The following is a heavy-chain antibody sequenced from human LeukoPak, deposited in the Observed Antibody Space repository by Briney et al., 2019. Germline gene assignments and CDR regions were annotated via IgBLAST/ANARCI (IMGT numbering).Heavy chain of an antibody. D-gene: IGHD6-13*01. Sequence: PGGSLRLSCGASGFSLSSYAMRWVRQAPGKGPEWVSANPTGESTYYPTSVKGRLTISRDNSKSNLDLQMNSVRAEDTAVYYCAKGWPIAGDIKHWFDSWGQGTLVTVSS. CDR2: NPTGEST. CDR1: GFSLSSYA. CDR3: AKGWPIAGDIKHWFDS. J-gene: IGHJ5*01. V-gene: IGHV3-23*01.